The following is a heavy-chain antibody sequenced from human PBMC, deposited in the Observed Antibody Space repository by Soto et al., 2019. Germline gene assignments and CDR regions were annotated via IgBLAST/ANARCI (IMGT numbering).Heavy chain of an antibody. CDR1: GFTFSGHY. Sequence: GGSLRLSCAASGFTFSGHYMSWIRHAPGKGLEWISSMTRSGSSSSYADSVKGRFTISRDNAKNSLYLQMNSLRGDDTAVYYCAREVIRTYPAFDLCGQGTVVT. CDR2: MTRSGSSS. V-gene: IGHV3-11*01. J-gene: IGHJ3*01. D-gene: IGHD2-21*01. CDR3: AREVIRTYPAFDL.